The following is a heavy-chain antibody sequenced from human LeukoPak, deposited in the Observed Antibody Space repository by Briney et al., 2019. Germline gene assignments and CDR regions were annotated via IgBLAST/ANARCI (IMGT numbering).Heavy chain of an antibody. CDR1: GYTFTIYG. Sequence: ASVTVSFMESGYTFTIYGISWGRQAPGQGGEWMGWISAYIGNTNYAQKLQGRVTMTTDTSTSTAYMELRSLRSDDTAVYYCARDEGDYDFWSGSGPVRYFDYWGQGTLVTVSS. J-gene: IGHJ4*02. CDR2: ISAYIGNT. V-gene: IGHV1-18*01. D-gene: IGHD3-3*01. CDR3: ARDEGDYDFWSGSGPVRYFDY.